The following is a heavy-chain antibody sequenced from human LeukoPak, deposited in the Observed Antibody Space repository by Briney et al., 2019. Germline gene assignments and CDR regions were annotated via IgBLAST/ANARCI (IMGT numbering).Heavy chain of an antibody. CDR2: IIPIFGTA. CDR3: ARDPGYSSGWYLDY. V-gene: IGHV1-69*05. J-gene: IGHJ4*02. D-gene: IGHD6-19*01. CDR1: GGTFSSYA. Sequence: SVKVSCKASGGTFSSYAISWVRQAPGQGLGWMGRIIPIFGTANYAQKFQGRVTITTDESTSTAYMELSSLRSEDTAVYYCARDPGYSSGWYLDYWGQGTLVTVSS.